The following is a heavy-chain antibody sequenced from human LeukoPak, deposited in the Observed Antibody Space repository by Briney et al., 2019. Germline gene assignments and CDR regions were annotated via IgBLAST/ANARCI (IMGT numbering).Heavy chain of an antibody. Sequence: PSETLSLTCTVSGGSISTYYWNWIRQPPGKGLEWIGYIYYSGSTNYNPSLKSRVTISVDTSNNQFSLQLSSVTAADTAVYYCARDFFGDFHFDYWGQGTLVTVSS. CDR3: ARDFFGDFHFDY. CDR2: IYYSGST. V-gene: IGHV4-59*01. D-gene: IGHD4-17*01. CDR1: GGSISTYY. J-gene: IGHJ4*02.